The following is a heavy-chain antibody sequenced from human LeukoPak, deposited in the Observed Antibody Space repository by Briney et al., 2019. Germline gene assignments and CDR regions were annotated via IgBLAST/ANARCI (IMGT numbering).Heavy chain of an antibody. CDR1: GFTFSSYR. CDR2: ISSSSSYI. J-gene: IGHJ4*02. D-gene: IGHD1-26*01. Sequence: GGSLRLSCAASGFTFSSYRMNWVRQAPGKGLEWVSYISSSSSYIYYADSVKGRFTISRDNAKNSLYLQMNSLRAEDTAVYYCAREEERSPTPPGYWGQGTLVTVSS. V-gene: IGHV3-21*05. CDR3: AREEERSPTPPGY.